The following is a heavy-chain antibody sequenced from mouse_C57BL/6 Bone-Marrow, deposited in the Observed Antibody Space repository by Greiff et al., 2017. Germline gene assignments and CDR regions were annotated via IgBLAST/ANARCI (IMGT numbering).Heavy chain of an antibody. CDR2: IYPGSGST. Sequence: QVQLQQPGAELVKPGASVKMSCKASGYTFTSYWITWVKQRPGQGLEWIGDIYPGSGSTNYNEKFKSKATLTVDTSSSTAYMQLSSLTSEDSAVYYCARPPIYDGYHWYFDVWGTGTTVTVSS. D-gene: IGHD2-3*01. CDR1: GYTFTSYW. CDR3: ARPPIYDGYHWYFDV. V-gene: IGHV1-55*01. J-gene: IGHJ1*03.